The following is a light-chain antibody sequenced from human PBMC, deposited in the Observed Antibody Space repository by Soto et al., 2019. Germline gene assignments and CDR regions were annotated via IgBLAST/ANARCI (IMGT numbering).Light chain of an antibody. CDR1: QSVSSSY. Sequence: ENVLTQSPGTLSLSPGESATFSCRASQSVSSSYIAWYQQKRGQAPRRLIYGASIRATGIPDRFSGSGSGTDFTLTISRLEPEDFALYYCQQYHTSPLTXGQGTKVDIK. J-gene: IGKJ1*01. CDR2: GAS. CDR3: QQYHTSPLT. V-gene: IGKV3-20*01.